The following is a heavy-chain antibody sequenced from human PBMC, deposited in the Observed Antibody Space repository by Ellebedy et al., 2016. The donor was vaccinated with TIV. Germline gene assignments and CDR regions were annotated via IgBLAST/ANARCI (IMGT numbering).Heavy chain of an antibody. D-gene: IGHD2-2*01. CDR3: AKEFRRYCSSTSCYCLDY. CDR2: ISYDGSNK. Sequence: GGSLRLSCAASGFTFSSCGMHWVRQAPGKGLEWVAVISYDGSNKYYADSVKGRFTISRDNSKNTLYLQMNSLRAEDTAVYYCAKEFRRYCSSTSCYCLDYWGQGTLVTVSS. J-gene: IGHJ4*02. V-gene: IGHV3-30*18. CDR1: GFTFSSCG.